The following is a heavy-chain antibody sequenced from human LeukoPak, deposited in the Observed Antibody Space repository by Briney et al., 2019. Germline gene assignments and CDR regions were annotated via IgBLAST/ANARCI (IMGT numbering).Heavy chain of an antibody. CDR2: IFNTGNT. V-gene: IGHV4-59*11. J-gene: IGHJ4*02. CDR1: GGSINSHY. D-gene: IGHD3-10*01. CDR3: ASRAADTTWYGVFDY. Sequence: SETLSLTCSVSGGSINSHYWSWIRQPPGRRLEWIGYIFNTGNTNYNPSLASRVTMSVDTSRAQFFLRLSPVTAADTAIYYCASRAADTTWYGVFDYWSQGTLVTVSS.